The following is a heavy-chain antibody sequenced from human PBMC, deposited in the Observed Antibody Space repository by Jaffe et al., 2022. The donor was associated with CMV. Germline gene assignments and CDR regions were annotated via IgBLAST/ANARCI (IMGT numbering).Heavy chain of an antibody. D-gene: IGHD3-16*01. CDR1: GFTFSSYG. CDR2: IWYDGSNK. CDR3: ARDFKMIRTGDWFDP. V-gene: IGHV3-33*01. Sequence: QVQLVESGGGVVQPGRSLRLSCAASGFTFSSYGMHWVRQAPGKGLEWVAVIWYDGSNKYYADSVKGRFTISRDNSKNTLYLQMNSLRAEDTAVYYCARDFKMIRTGDWFDPWGQGTLVTVSS. J-gene: IGHJ5*02.